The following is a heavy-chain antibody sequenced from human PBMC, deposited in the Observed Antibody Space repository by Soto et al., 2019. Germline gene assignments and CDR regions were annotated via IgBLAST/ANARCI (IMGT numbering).Heavy chain of an antibody. CDR3: ARNYDGGAYFDY. Sequence: PSETLSLTCAVSGASLSGYYRSWIRQPPGKGLEWIGETNDSGSTSYNPSLKSRVTISVDTSKNQFSLKLSSVTAADTAVYYCARNYDGGAYFDYWGQGTLVTVSS. V-gene: IGHV4-34*01. D-gene: IGHD5-12*01. CDR2: TNDSGST. CDR1: GASLSGYY. J-gene: IGHJ4*02.